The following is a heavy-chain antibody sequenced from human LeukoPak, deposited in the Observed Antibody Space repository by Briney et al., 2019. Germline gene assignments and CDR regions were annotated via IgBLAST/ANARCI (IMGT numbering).Heavy chain of an antibody. CDR3: ARDSSGYYYFDY. CDR1: GGSISSYY. J-gene: IGHJ4*02. D-gene: IGHD3-22*01. V-gene: IGHV4-59*12. Sequence: SETLSLTCTVSGGSISSYYWSWIRQPPGRGLEWIGYIYYSGSTYYNPSLKSRVTISADTSKNQFSLKLSSVTAADTAVYYCARDSSGYYYFDYWGQGTLVTVSS. CDR2: IYYSGST.